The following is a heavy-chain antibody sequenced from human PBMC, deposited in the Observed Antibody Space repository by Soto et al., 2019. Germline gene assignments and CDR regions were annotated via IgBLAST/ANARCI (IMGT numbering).Heavy chain of an antibody. CDR1: GYTFTSYG. CDR3: ARGLGIHCDL. V-gene: IGHV1-18*01. D-gene: IGHD7-27*01. J-gene: IGHJ5*02. Sequence: QVQLVQAGAQVKKPGASVKVSCKASGYTFTSYGISWVRQAPGQGLEWMGWISVYNTYTNYAQKFQDRITLTTDTSTPTADMKLRSLRSDDTAVYYCARGLGIHCDLWGQGTPVTVSS. CDR2: ISVYNTYT.